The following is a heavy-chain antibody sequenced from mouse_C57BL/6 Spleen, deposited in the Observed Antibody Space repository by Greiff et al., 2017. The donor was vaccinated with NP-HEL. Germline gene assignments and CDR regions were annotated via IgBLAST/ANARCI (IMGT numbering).Heavy chain of an antibody. CDR2: ISSGSSTI. D-gene: IGHD1-1*01. Sequence: EVKLVESGGGLVKPGGSLKLSCAASGFTFSDYGMHWVRQAPEKGLEWVAYISSGSSTIYYADTVKGRFTISRDNAKNTLFLQITSLRSEDTAMYYCARGGGYYYGFDDWGQGTTLTVSS. CDR1: GFTFSDYG. J-gene: IGHJ2*01. V-gene: IGHV5-17*01. CDR3: ARGGGYYYGFDD.